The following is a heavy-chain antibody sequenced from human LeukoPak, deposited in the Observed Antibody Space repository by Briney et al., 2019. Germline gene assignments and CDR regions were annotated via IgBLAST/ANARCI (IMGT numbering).Heavy chain of an antibody. CDR2: IWYDGSNK. CDR3: AKDPSGRWSGSYVDY. CDR1: GFTFSSYG. D-gene: IGHD1-26*01. V-gene: IGHV3-33*06. J-gene: IGHJ4*02. Sequence: PGGSLRLSCGASGFTFSSYGMHWVRQAPGKGLEWVAVIWYDGSNKYYADSVKGRFTISRDNSKNTLYLQMNSLRAEDTAVYYCAKDPSGRWSGSYVDYWGQGTLVTVSS.